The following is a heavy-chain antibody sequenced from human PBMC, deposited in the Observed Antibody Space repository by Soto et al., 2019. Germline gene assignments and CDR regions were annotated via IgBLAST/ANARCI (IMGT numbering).Heavy chain of an antibody. Sequence: SQTLSLTCVVSGDSVSTNSAAWNWIRQSPSRGLEWLGRTDYRSKRYNDYAVSVKSRIHINADTSKNQISLQLYSVTPEDTAVYYCARAGPDYYYYGLDVWGQGTTVTVSS. V-gene: IGHV6-1*01. D-gene: IGHD3-10*01. CDR3: ARAGPDYYYYGLDV. CDR2: TDYRSKRYN. J-gene: IGHJ6*02. CDR1: GDSVSTNSAA.